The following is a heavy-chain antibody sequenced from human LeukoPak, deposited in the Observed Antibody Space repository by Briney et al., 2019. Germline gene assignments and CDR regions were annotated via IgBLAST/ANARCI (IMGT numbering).Heavy chain of an antibody. CDR2: VNHSGTA. V-gene: IGHV4-34*01. Sequence: PETLSLTCAVHGGSFSGYYWSWIRQPPGQGLEWIGEVNHSGTARYNPSPESRGTISVDTSKSQSSLNVYFVTAADTAVYYCASLNPFSGRRNAFDIWGQGAMVTVSS. J-gene: IGHJ3*02. D-gene: IGHD1-26*01. CDR3: ASLNPFSGRRNAFDI. CDR1: GGSFSGYY.